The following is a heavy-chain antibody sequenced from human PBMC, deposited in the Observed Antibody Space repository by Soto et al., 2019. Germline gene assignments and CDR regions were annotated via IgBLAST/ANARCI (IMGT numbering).Heavy chain of an antibody. CDR2: IKTDGSST. CDR1: GFTFSSNY. CDR3: AREPPPTITGLLDY. V-gene: IGHV3-74*01. J-gene: IGHJ4*02. Sequence: GGSLRLSCAASGFTFSSNYMHWVRQAPGKGLVWVSCIKTDGSSTNYADSVKGRFTISRDNSKNTLYLHMNSLRAEDTAVYYCAREPPPTITGLLDYWGQGTLVTVSS. D-gene: IGHD5-12*01.